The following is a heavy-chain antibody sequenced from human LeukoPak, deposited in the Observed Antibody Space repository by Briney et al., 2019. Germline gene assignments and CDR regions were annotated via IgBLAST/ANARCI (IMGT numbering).Heavy chain of an antibody. J-gene: IGHJ3*02. Sequence: QPGGSLRLSCAASGFTVSSNYMSWVRQAPGKGLEWVSVIYSGGSTYYADSVKGRFTISRDNSKNTLYLQMNSLRAEDTAVYYCASGDCSGGSCYSNTDAFDIWGQGTMVTVSS. V-gene: IGHV3-66*01. D-gene: IGHD2-15*01. CDR1: GFTVSSNY. CDR3: ASGDCSGGSCYSNTDAFDI. CDR2: IYSGGST.